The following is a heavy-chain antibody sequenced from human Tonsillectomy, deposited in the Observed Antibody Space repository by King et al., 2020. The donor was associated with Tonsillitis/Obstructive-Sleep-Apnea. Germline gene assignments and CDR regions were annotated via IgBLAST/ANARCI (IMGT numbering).Heavy chain of an antibody. D-gene: IGHD6-6*01. V-gene: IGHV3-23*04. CDR2: ISGSGGST. CDR3: AQDRKGSSPPYYSYFMDV. J-gene: IGHJ6*03. CDR1: GFTFSIYA. Sequence: QLVQSGGGLVQPGGSLRLSCAASGFTFSIYAMSWVRQAPGKGLEWVSAISGSGGSTYYADSVKGRVTISRDNSKNTLYLQMNSLGTEETAVYYCAQDRKGSSPPYYSYFMDVWGKGTTVTVPS.